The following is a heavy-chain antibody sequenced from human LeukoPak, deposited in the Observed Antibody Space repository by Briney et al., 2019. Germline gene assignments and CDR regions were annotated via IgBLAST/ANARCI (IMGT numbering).Heavy chain of an antibody. CDR3: ARDTGYSSGFDAEYFQH. V-gene: IGHV3-30*04. J-gene: IGHJ1*01. Sequence: GGSLRLSCAASGFTFSSYAMHWVRQAPGKGLEWVAVISYDGSNKYYADSVKGRFTISRDNSKNTLYLQMNSLRAEDTAVYYCARDTGYSSGFDAEYFQHWGQGTLVTVSS. CDR2: ISYDGSNK. CDR1: GFTFSSYA. D-gene: IGHD6-19*01.